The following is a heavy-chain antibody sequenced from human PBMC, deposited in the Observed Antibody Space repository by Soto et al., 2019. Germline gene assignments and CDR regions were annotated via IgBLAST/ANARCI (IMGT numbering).Heavy chain of an antibody. CDR3: ARDRTIFGVDPDAFDI. CDR2: IKQDGSEK. CDR1: VFTFSSDW. V-gene: IGHV3-7*01. J-gene: IGHJ3*02. D-gene: IGHD3-3*01. Sequence: GGSLRLSCAASVFTFSSDWMSWVRQAPGKGLEWVANIKQDGSEKYYVDSVKGRFTISRDNAKNSLYLQMNSLRAEDTAVYYCARDRTIFGVDPDAFDIWGQGTMVTVSS.